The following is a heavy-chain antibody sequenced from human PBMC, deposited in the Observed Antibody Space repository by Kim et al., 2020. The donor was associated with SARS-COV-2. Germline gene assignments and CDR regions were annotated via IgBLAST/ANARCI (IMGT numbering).Heavy chain of an antibody. Sequence: GGSLRLSCAASGFTFSNYNMNWVRQAPGKGLEWVSSISSSSSYIYYADSLKGRFTISRDNAKNSLYLQMNSLRAEDTAVYYCARDAVNSYGSGSYYQGSYWGQGTLVTVSS. CDR2: ISSSSSYI. CDR1: GFTFSNYN. D-gene: IGHD3-10*01. CDR3: ARDAVNSYGSGSYYQGSY. J-gene: IGHJ4*02. V-gene: IGHV3-21*01.